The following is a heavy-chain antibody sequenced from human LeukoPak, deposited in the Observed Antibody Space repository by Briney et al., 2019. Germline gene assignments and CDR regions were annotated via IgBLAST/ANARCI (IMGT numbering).Heavy chain of an antibody. Sequence: KSSETLSLTCTVSGGSISSYYWSWIRQPAGKGLEWIGRIYTSGSTNYNPSLKSRVTMSVDTSKNQFSLKLSSVTAADTAVYYCARGYSGYEKVYYFDYWGQGTLVTVSS. CDR3: ARGYSGYEKVYYFDY. CDR2: IYTSGST. V-gene: IGHV4-4*07. D-gene: IGHD5-12*01. CDR1: GGSISSYY. J-gene: IGHJ4*02.